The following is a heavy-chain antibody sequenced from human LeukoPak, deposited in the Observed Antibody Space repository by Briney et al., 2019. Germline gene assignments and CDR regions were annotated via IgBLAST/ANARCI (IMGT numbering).Heavy chain of an antibody. Sequence: GGSLRLSCAASGFTFSSYWMSWVRQAPGKGLEWVANIKQDGSEKYYVDSVKGRFTISRDNAKNSLYLQMNSLRAEDTAVYYCAREDRVVVAAITAFDIWGQGTMVTVSS. CDR3: AREDRVVVAAITAFDI. D-gene: IGHD2-15*01. J-gene: IGHJ3*02. CDR1: GFTFSSYW. V-gene: IGHV3-7*01. CDR2: IKQDGSEK.